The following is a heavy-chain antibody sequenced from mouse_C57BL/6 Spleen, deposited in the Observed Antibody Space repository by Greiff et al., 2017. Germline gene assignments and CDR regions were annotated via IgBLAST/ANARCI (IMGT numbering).Heavy chain of an antibody. V-gene: IGHV5-17*01. Sequence: EVKVVESGGGLVKPGGSLKLSCAASGFTFSDYGMHWVRQAPEKGLEWVAYISSGSSTIYYADTVKGRFTISRDNAKNTLFLQMTSLRSEDTAMYYCARRSNYEGYFDYWGQGTTLTVPS. D-gene: IGHD2-5*01. CDR2: ISSGSSTI. CDR3: ARRSNYEGYFDY. J-gene: IGHJ2*01. CDR1: GFTFSDYG.